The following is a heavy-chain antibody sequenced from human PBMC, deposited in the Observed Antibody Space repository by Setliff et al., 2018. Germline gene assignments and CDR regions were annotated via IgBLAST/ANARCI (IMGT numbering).Heavy chain of an antibody. CDR2: INPHASEK. D-gene: IGHD3-10*01. J-gene: IGHJ4*02. CDR3: FGAGTCSY. V-gene: IGHV3-7*01. Sequence: PGGSLRLSCTASGFSYSNCWVSWVRQAPGKGLEWLASINPHASEKYYADSVKGRFTISRDNAKNSLSLQMNNLRIEDTAVYYCFGAGTCSYWGQGTLVTVSS. CDR1: GFSYSNCW.